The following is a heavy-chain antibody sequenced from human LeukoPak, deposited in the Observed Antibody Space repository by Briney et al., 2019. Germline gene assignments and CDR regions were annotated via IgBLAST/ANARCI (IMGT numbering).Heavy chain of an antibody. CDR2: VFYSGST. Sequence: PSETLSLTCAVSGGSITSSTWWTWVRQPPGKGLEWIGEVFYSGSTNSNPSLKGRLTMSVDESKHEFSLRLTAVTAADTAVYYCASGGLVSRYLDHWGQGALVNVSP. CDR1: GGSITSSTW. V-gene: IGHV4-4*02. J-gene: IGHJ4*02. D-gene: IGHD3-9*01. CDR3: ASGGLVSRYLDH.